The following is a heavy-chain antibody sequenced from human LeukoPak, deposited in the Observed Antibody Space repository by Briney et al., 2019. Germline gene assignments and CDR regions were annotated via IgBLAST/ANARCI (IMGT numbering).Heavy chain of an antibody. CDR2: IKQDASQ. CDR3: ARGPDFGARLAYFDY. D-gene: IGHD4-17*01. Sequence: VGFLRLSWAACGVTVRRHWMGWGGHAPVKGVGWGANIKQDASQYYVDSVRGRFIISRDNPKNSLSLQMNSLRLEHTAVYYCARGPDFGARLAYFDYWGQGTLVTVSS. CDR1: GVTVRRHW. V-gene: IGHV3-7*01. J-gene: IGHJ4*02.